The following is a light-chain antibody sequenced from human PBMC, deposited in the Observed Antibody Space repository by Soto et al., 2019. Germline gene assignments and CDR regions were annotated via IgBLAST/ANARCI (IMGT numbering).Light chain of an antibody. CDR2: AAS. CDR1: QSISSD. CDR3: QQSYSTPWT. J-gene: IGKJ1*01. V-gene: IGKV1-39*01. Sequence: DIQMTQSPSSLSASVRDRVTITCRASQSISSDLNWYQQKPGKAPKLLIYAASSLQTGVTSRFSGRGSGTDFTLPVSSLPTEDFATYFCQQSYSTPWTFGQGTKVEVK.